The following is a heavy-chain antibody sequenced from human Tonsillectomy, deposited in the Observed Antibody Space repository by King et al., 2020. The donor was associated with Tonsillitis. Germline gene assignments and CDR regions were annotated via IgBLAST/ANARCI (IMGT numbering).Heavy chain of an antibody. V-gene: IGHV3-48*02. CDR3: VRDPSDSSGFFSDY. D-gene: IGHD3-22*01. J-gene: IGHJ4*02. CDR2: ISSNAGNT. Sequence: VQLVESGGGLVQPGGSLRLSCEASGFTFSGHNMNWVRQAPGKGLEWVAYISSNAGNTFYADSVKGRFTISRDSPRNSMYLQMNSLRDEDTAVYYCVRDPSDSSGFFSDYWGQGTLVTVSS. CDR1: GFTFSGHN.